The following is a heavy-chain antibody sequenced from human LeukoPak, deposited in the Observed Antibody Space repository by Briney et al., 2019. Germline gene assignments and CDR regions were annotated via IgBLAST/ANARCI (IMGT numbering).Heavy chain of an antibody. CDR3: ARRLPRYCTSTSCYVPYGMDV. J-gene: IGHJ6*02. Sequence: GGSLRLSCAASGFTFSSYAMSWVRQAPGKGLEWVSGISGSDSSTYHVDSVKGRFTISRDNSKNTLYLQMNSLRAEDTAVYYCARRLPRYCTSTSCYVPYGMDVWGQGTTVTVSS. CDR1: GFTFSSYA. CDR2: ISGSDSST. D-gene: IGHD2-2*01. V-gene: IGHV3-23*01.